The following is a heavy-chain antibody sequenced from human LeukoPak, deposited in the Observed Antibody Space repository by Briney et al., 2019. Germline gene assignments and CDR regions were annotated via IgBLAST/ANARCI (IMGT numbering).Heavy chain of an antibody. Sequence: GGSLRLSCAASGFTFSSYSMNWVRQAPGKGLEWVSAISGSGGSTYYADSVKGRFTISRDNSKDTLYLQMSSLRAEDTAVYYCAKGRGSSGYYWNFDYWGQGTLVTVSS. J-gene: IGHJ4*02. CDR3: AKGRGSSGYYWNFDY. V-gene: IGHV3-23*01. CDR2: ISGSGGST. D-gene: IGHD3-22*01. CDR1: GFTFSSYS.